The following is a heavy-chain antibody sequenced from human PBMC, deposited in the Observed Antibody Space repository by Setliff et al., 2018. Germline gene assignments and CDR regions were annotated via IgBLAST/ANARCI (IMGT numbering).Heavy chain of an antibody. Sequence: ASVKVSCKASGYTFTSYAIHWVRQAPGQRLEWMGWINAGNGNTKYSQEFQDRVTITRDTPASIAFMELSSLRSEDMAVYYCARSGGSNWQTKLDYWGQGTLVTVSS. CDR1: GYTFTSYA. J-gene: IGHJ4*02. CDR3: ARSGGSNWQTKLDY. CDR2: INAGNGNT. D-gene: IGHD2-15*01. V-gene: IGHV1-3*03.